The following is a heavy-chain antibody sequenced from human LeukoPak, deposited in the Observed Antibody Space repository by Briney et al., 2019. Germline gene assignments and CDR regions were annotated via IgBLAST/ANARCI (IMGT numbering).Heavy chain of an antibody. D-gene: IGHD3-3*01. J-gene: IGHJ3*02. CDR3: AKDIFVVPEDAFDI. V-gene: IGHV3-23*01. Sequence: GGYLRLSCAISGLTFSSFAMSWVRHSPGKGLEWVSAISGSRGSTYYADSVKCRFTISRDNSNSTLYLQTDNLRAEDRAVYYCAKDIFVVPEDAFDIWGQRTMVTASS. CDR2: ISGSRGST. CDR1: GLTFSSFA.